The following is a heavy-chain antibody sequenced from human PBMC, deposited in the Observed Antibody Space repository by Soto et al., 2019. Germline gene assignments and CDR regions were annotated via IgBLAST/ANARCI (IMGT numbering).Heavy chain of an antibody. CDR1: GFTFSSYA. J-gene: IGHJ6*02. CDR3: ALKGLDITIFGVVPHYGMDV. V-gene: IGHV3-23*01. Sequence: GGSLRLSCAASGFTFSSYAMSWVRQAPGKGLEWVSAISGSGGSTYYADSVKGRFTISRDNSKNTLYLQMNSLRAEDTAVYYWALKGLDITIFGVVPHYGMDVWGQGTTVTVSS. CDR2: ISGSGGST. D-gene: IGHD3-3*01.